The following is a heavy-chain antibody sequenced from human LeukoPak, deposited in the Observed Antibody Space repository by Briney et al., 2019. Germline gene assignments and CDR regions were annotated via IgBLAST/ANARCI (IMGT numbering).Heavy chain of an antibody. V-gene: IGHV3-7*01. Sequence: PGGSLRLSCAASGFTVSSYWMSWVRQAPGKGLEWVANMKQDGREKYYVDSVKGRFTISRDNAKNSLYLQMNSLRAEDTAVYYCATLDGYAFHIWGQGTMVTVSS. J-gene: IGHJ3*02. D-gene: IGHD5-18*01. CDR3: ATLDGYAFHI. CDR2: MKQDGREK. CDR1: GFTVSSYW.